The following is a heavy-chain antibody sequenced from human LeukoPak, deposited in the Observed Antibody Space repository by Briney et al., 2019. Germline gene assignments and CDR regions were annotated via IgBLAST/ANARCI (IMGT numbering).Heavy chain of an antibody. D-gene: IGHD4-23*01. V-gene: IGHV5-51*01. Sequence: GESLKISCKASGYSFVTYGIGWVRQMPGKGLEWMGIIYPGNSDITYSPSFQGQVTISADRSISTAYLQWSSLKASDTAMYYCARRAHRDGLFFGHEYSGNRRGYYFDLWGQGTLVTVSS. CDR3: ARRAHRDGLFFGHEYSGNRRGYYFDL. CDR1: GYSFVTYG. J-gene: IGHJ4*02. CDR2: IYPGNSDI.